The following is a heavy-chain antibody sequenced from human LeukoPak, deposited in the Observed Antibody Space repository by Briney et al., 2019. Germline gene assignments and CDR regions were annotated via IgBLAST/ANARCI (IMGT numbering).Heavy chain of an antibody. CDR1: GFTFSSYG. CDR3: ARVSYIGYSYGSPLFDY. Sequence: GSLRLSCAASGFTFSSYGMHWVRQAPGKGLEWIGRIYYSGSTYYNPSLKSRVTISVDTSKNQFSLKLSSVTAADTAVYYCARVSYIGYSYGSPLFDYWGQGTLVTVSS. CDR2: IYYSGST. V-gene: IGHV4-39*07. J-gene: IGHJ4*02. D-gene: IGHD5-18*01.